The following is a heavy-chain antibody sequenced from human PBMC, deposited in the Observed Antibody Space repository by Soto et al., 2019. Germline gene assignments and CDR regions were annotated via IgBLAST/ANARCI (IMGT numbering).Heavy chain of an antibody. J-gene: IGHJ3*01. D-gene: IGHD3-16*01. V-gene: IGHV3-30*04. CDR3: ARGGRGLRGAFDV. CDR2: ISFNGLSQ. CDR1: GFTFSSFA. Sequence: QELLVESGGGVVQSGTSLRLSCAASGFTFSSFAMHWVRQAPGKGLEWVSVISFNGLSQFYADSVRGRVTVSRDNFKNTLYRQMDSLRPDDTGVYACARGGRGLRGAFDVWGQGTEVSVS.